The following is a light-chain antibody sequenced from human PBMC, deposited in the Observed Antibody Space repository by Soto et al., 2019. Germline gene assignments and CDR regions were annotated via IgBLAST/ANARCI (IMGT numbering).Light chain of an antibody. Sequence: EIVLTQSPATLSLSPGERATLSCRASQSVNIYLAWYQQKPGQAPRLLIYDASNRATGIPARFSGSGSGTDFTLTISSLEPEDIAVYYCQQYSSLPHTFGQGTKLEVK. V-gene: IGKV3-11*01. CDR2: DAS. J-gene: IGKJ2*01. CDR3: QQYSSLPHT. CDR1: QSVNIY.